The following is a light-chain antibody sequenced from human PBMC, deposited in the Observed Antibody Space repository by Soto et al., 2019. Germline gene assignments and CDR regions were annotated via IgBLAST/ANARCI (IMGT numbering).Light chain of an antibody. Sequence: DFVMTQSPDSLAVSLGERATINCKSSQSLLYSSNNKNYLAWYQQKPGQPPKLLIYWASTRESGVPDRFSGSGSGTDFTLTIRSLQAEDVAVYSCQQYYSTPWTFGQGTKVEIK. CDR1: QSLLYSSNNKNY. V-gene: IGKV4-1*01. CDR2: WAS. CDR3: QQYYSTPWT. J-gene: IGKJ1*01.